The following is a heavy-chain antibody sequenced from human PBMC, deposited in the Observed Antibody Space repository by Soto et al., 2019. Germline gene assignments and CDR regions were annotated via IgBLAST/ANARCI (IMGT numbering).Heavy chain of an antibody. CDR3: ATARYSYDGSGYYYYFDN. Sequence: GGSLRLSCAASGFIFSSYSMNWVRQAPGRGLKWISYISSNSGTGYYADSVKGRFTISRDNAKNSLYLQMNSLRDEDTAVYYCATARYSYDGSGYYYYFDNWGQGALVTVSS. D-gene: IGHD3-22*01. CDR1: GFIFSSYS. CDR2: ISSNSGTG. J-gene: IGHJ4*02. V-gene: IGHV3-48*02.